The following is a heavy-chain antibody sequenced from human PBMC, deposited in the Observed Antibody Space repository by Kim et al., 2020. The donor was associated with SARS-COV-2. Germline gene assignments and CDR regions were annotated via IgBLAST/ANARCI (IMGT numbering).Heavy chain of an antibody. V-gene: IGHV3-21*01. J-gene: IGHJ6*02. CDR2: ISSSSSYI. D-gene: IGHD2-2*01. Sequence: GGSLRLSCAASGFTFSSYSMNWVRQAPGKGLEWVSSISSSSSYIYYADSVKGRFTISRDNAKNSLYLQMNSLRAEDTAVYYCARDWWSGVPAAMLSDYYYYGMDVWGQGTTVTVSS. CDR1: GFTFSSYS. CDR3: ARDWWSGVPAAMLSDYYYYGMDV.